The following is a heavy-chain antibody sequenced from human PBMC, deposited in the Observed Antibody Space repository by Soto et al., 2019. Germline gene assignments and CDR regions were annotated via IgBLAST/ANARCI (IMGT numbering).Heavy chain of an antibody. D-gene: IGHD3-9*01. CDR2: MYFGGST. V-gene: IGHV4-59*02. Sequence: SETLSLTCAVSGDSVNSDYWSWIRQIPGKGLEWIAFMYFGGSTSYNPSLKSRVSASVDTAKNQLSLKLSSVTAADTAVYYCARANILTGYSDTFDIWGQGTMVTVS. CDR3: ARANILTGYSDTFDI. CDR1: GDSVNSDY. J-gene: IGHJ3*02.